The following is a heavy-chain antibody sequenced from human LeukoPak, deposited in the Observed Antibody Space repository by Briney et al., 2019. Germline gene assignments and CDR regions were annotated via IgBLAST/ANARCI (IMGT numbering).Heavy chain of an antibody. CDR3: AREPTSGREPTSGRPLDY. CDR2: IYSSGSN. D-gene: IGHD5-12*01. J-gene: IGHJ4*02. Sequence: SETLSLTCTVSGGSISGYFWSWIRQPAGKGLEWIGRIYSSGSNNYNPSLKSRVTMLLDTSKNHLSLNLSSVTAADTAVYYCAREPTSGREPTSGRPLDYWGQGTLVTVSS. V-gene: IGHV4-4*07. CDR1: GGSISGYF.